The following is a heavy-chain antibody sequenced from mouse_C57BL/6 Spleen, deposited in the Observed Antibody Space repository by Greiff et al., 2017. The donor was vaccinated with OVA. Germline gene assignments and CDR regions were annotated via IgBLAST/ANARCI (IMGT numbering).Heavy chain of an antibody. CDR3: ARLYGSSLYYAMDY. CDR2: IYPGGGYP. D-gene: IGHD1-1*01. J-gene: IGHJ4*01. CDR1: GYTFTTYW. V-gene: IGHV1-63*01. Sequence: QVQLQQSGAELVRPGTSVKMSCKASGYTFTTYWIGWAKPRPGPGLEWIGDIYPGGGYPNYNEKFKGKATLTADKSSSSAYMQFSSLTSEDSSIYYGARLYGSSLYYAMDYWGQGTSVTVSS.